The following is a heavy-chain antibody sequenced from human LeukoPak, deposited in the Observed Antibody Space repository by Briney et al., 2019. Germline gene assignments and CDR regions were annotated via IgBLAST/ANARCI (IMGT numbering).Heavy chain of an antibody. CDR2: ISAYNGNT. J-gene: IGHJ4*02. CDR1: CYTFTSYG. CDR3: ARAYDSSGYPSGNDY. D-gene: IGHD3-22*01. V-gene: IGHV1-18*01. Sequence: ASVKVPCKASCYTFTSYGISWVRQAPGQGLEWMGWISAYNGNTNYAQKLQGRVTMTTDTSMSTAYMELRSLRSDDTDVYYGARAYDSSGYPSGNDYWGQGTLVIVSS.